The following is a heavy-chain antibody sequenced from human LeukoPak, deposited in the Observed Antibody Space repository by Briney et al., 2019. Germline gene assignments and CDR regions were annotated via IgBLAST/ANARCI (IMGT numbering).Heavy chain of an antibody. Sequence: GGSLRLSCAASGFTFSSYGMHWVRQAPGKGLEWVAVIWYDGSNKYYADSVKGRFTISRDNSENTLYPQMNSLKAEDTAVYYCARSGIAAAGTVDYYYYMDVWGKGTTVTVSS. V-gene: IGHV3-33*01. CDR2: IWYDGSNK. CDR3: ARSGIAAAGTVDYYYYMDV. D-gene: IGHD6-13*01. J-gene: IGHJ6*03. CDR1: GFTFSSYG.